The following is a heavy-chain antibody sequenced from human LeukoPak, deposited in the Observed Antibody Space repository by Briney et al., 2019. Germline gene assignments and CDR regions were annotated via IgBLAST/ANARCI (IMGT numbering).Heavy chain of an antibody. D-gene: IGHD6-19*01. CDR3: AREAVPGGRGDTFDI. Sequence: PGGSLRLSCAVSGFTFSSYWMHWVRQAPGKGLVWVSRISSDGSGTSYADSVKGRFTISRDNAKNSLSLQMNSLRAEDTAIYYCAREAVPGGRGDTFDIWGQGTMVTVSS. CDR2: ISSDGSGT. J-gene: IGHJ3*02. CDR1: GFTFSSYW. V-gene: IGHV3-74*01.